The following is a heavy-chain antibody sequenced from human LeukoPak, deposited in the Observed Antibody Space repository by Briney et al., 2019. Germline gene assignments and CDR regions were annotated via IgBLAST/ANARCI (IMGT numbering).Heavy chain of an antibody. CDR1: GFSFSSNW. J-gene: IGHJ4*02. Sequence: GGSLRLSCAASGFSFSSNWMSWVRQAPGKGLEWVANIKQDGSEKYYVDSVKGRFTISRDNAKNSLYPQMNSLRAEDTAVYYCARDVVRGFDYWGQGTLVTVSS. D-gene: IGHD2-15*01. V-gene: IGHV3-7*01. CDR2: IKQDGSEK. CDR3: ARDVVRGFDY.